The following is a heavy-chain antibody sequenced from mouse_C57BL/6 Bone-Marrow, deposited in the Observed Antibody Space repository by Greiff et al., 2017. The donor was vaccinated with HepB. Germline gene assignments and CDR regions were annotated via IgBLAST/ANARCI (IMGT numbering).Heavy chain of an antibody. CDR2: INYDGSST. CDR3: ARGAAGSAMDY. CDR1: GFTFSDYY. Sequence: EVMLVESEGGLVQPGSSMKLSCTASGFTFSDYYMAWVRQVPEKGLEWVANINYDGSSTYYLDSLKSRFIISRDNAKNILYLQMSSLKSEDTATYYCARGAAGSAMDYWGQGTSVTVSS. J-gene: IGHJ4*01. V-gene: IGHV5-16*01.